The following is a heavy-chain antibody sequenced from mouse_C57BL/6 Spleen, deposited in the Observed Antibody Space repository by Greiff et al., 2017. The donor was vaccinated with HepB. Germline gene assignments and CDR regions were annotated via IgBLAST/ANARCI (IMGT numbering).Heavy chain of an antibody. CDR1: GFTFSDYG. CDR3: ARGTTLVEDFDY. V-gene: IGHV5-17*01. J-gene: IGHJ2*01. Sequence: EVMLVESGGGLVKPGGSLKLSCAASGFTFSDYGMHWVRQAPEKGLEWVAYISSGSSTIYYADTVKDRFTISRDNAKNTLFLQMTSLRSEDTAMYYCARGTTLVEDFDYWGQGTTLTVSS. CDR2: ISSGSSTI. D-gene: IGHD1-1*01.